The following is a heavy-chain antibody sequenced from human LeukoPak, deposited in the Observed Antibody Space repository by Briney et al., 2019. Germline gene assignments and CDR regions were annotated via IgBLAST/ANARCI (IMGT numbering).Heavy chain of an antibody. CDR3: ARVELHPDP. V-gene: IGHV4-38-2*02. CDR1: GYSISSGYY. J-gene: IGHJ5*02. D-gene: IGHD4-23*01. Sequence: SETLSLTCTVSGYSISSGYYWGWIRQPPGKGLEWTGSIYHSGSTYYNPSLKSRVTISVDTSKNQFSLKLSSVTAADTAVYYCARVELHPDPWGQGTLVTVSS. CDR2: IYHSGST.